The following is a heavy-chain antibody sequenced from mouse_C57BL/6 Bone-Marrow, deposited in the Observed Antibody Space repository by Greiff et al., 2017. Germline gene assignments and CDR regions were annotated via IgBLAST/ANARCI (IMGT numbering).Heavy chain of an antibody. J-gene: IGHJ4*01. CDR3: VRRLLN. V-gene: IGHV10-1*01. CDR1: GFSFNTYA. Sequence: EVQLVESGGGLVQPKGSLKLSCAASGFSFNTYAMNWVRQAPGKGLEWVARIRSKSNNYATCYADSVKDRFTISRDDSESMLYLQMNNLKTEDTAMYYCVRRLLNWGQGTSVTVSS. CDR2: IRSKSNNYAT. D-gene: IGHD2-13*01.